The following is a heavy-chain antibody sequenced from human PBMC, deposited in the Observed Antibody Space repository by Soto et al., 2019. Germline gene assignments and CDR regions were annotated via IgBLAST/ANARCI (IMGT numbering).Heavy chain of an antibody. CDR2: ISAYNGNT. CDR3: ARETGSSGYYPRYYYYGMDV. V-gene: IGHV1-18*01. Sequence: ASVKVSCKASGYTFTSYGISWVRQAPGQGLEWMGWISAYNGNTNYAQKLQGRVTMTTDTSTSTAYMELRSLRSDDTAVYYCARETGSSGYYPRYYYYGMDVWGQGTTVTVSS. D-gene: IGHD3-22*01. J-gene: IGHJ6*02. CDR1: GYTFTSYG.